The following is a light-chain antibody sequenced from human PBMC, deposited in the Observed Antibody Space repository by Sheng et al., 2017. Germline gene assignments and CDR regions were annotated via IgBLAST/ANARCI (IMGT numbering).Light chain of an antibody. CDR2: GAS. Sequence: NVLTQSPGTLSLSPGERATLSCRASQSVSSSYLAWYQQKPGQAPRLLIYGASSRATGIPDRFSGSGSGTDFTLTISRLEPEDFAVYYCQQSYTFGQGTKLEIK. CDR1: QSVSSSY. V-gene: IGKV3-20*01. J-gene: IGKJ2*01. CDR3: QQSYT.